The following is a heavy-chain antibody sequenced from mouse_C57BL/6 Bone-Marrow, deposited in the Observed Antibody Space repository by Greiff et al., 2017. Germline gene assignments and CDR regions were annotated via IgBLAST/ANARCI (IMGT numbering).Heavy chain of an antibody. CDR2: ISDGGSYT. D-gene: IGHD1-2*01. J-gene: IGHJ4*01. V-gene: IGHV5-4*01. CDR1: GFTFSSYA. Sequence: EVMLVESGGGLVKPGGSLKLSCAASGFTFSSYAMSWVRQTPEKRLEWVATISDGGSYTYYPDNVKGRFTISRDNAKNNLYLQMSHLKSEDTAMYYCAREHYGYAMDYWGQGTSVTVSS. CDR3: AREHYGYAMDY.